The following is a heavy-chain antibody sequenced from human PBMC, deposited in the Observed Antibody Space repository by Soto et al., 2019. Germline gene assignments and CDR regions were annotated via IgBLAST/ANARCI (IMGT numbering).Heavy chain of an antibody. CDR2: ISSSSSYI. Sequence: EVQLVESGGGLVKPGGSLRLSCAASGFTFSSYSMNWVRQAPGKGLEWVSSISSSSSYIYYADSVKGRFTISRDNAKNSLYLQMDSLRAEDTAVYYCARASIAGRSYPDYWGQGTLVTVSS. D-gene: IGHD6-6*01. J-gene: IGHJ4*02. CDR3: ARASIAGRSYPDY. V-gene: IGHV3-21*01. CDR1: GFTFSSYS.